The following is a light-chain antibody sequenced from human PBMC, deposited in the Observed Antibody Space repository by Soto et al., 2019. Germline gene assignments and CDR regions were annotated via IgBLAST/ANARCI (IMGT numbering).Light chain of an antibody. Sequence: QPVLTQTPSVSGAPGQRVTISCTGSSSNIGAGYDVHWYQQLPGRATKHTIYGTTNRPSGVPDRFAGSKSGTSASPAITGLQAEDEADYYCLSFDSSLSVVFGGGTQLTVL. CDR2: GTT. CDR3: LSFDSSLSVV. V-gene: IGLV1-40*01. J-gene: IGLJ2*01. CDR1: SSNIGAGYD.